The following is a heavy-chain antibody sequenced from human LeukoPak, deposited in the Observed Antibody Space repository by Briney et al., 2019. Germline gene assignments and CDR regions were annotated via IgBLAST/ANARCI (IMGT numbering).Heavy chain of an antibody. Sequence: ASVKVSCKVSGDTLTELSMHWVRQAPGQGLEWMGWINPNSGGTDYAQSFQGRVTMTRDTSISTAYMELSRLRSDDTAVYYCARVYYYATSAFYFDYWGQGTLVTVSS. V-gene: IGHV1-2*02. D-gene: IGHD3-22*01. CDR3: ARVYYYATSAFYFDY. CDR2: INPNSGGT. CDR1: GDTLTELS. J-gene: IGHJ4*02.